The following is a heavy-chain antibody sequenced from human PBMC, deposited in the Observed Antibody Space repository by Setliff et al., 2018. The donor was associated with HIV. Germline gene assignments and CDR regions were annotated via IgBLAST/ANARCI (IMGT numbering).Heavy chain of an antibody. J-gene: IGHJ4*02. V-gene: IGHV4-39*01. Sequence: SETLSLTCTVSGDSISGSTYCWGWIRQPPGKGLEWIGTLYYTGSAFYNPSLESRVTLSLDKSNNRFSLRLDSVTAADTAVYYCARSVYGSGTYPLDIWGLGILVTVSS. D-gene: IGHD3-10*01. CDR1: GDSISGSTYC. CDR2: LYYTGSA. CDR3: ARSVYGSGTYPLDI.